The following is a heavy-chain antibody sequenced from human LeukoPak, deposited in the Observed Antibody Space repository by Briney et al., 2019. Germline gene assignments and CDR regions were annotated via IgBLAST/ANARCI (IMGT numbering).Heavy chain of an antibody. Sequence: HPGGSLRLSCAASGFTVSSNYMSWVRQAPGKGLEWVSLIYSGGTTYYADSVKGRFTISRDNSKNTLYLQMNSLRAEDTAVYYCARRGDGGRSFDLWGQGTLVTVSS. CDR1: GFTVSSNY. D-gene: IGHD4-23*01. J-gene: IGHJ4*02. CDR3: ARRGDGGRSFDL. V-gene: IGHV3-53*01. CDR2: IYSGGTT.